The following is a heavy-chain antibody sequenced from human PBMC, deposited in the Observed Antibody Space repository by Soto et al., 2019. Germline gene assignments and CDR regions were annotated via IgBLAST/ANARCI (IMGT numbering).Heavy chain of an antibody. CDR3: ARDAVAGRVSDY. Sequence: PSETLSLTCAVYGGSFSGYYWSWIRQPPGKGLEWIGEINHSGSTNYNPSLKSRVTKSVDTSKNQFSLKLSSVTAAETAVYYCARDAVAGRVSDYWGQGTLVTVSS. V-gene: IGHV4-34*01. J-gene: IGHJ4*02. D-gene: IGHD6-19*01. CDR1: GGSFSGYY. CDR2: INHSGST.